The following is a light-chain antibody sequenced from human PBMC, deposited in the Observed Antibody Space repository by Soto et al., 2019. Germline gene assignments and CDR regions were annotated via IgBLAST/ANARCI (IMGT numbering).Light chain of an antibody. Sequence: DIQMTQSPSSLSASVGDRATMTCRAIQSISSYLNWYQQKPGKAPKVLIYAASSLQSGVPSRFSGIGSGTDFTLTISSLQPEDVATYYCQKYNSAPWTFGQGTKVDIK. V-gene: IGKV1-39*01. J-gene: IGKJ1*01. CDR1: QSISSY. CDR3: QKYNSAPWT. CDR2: AAS.